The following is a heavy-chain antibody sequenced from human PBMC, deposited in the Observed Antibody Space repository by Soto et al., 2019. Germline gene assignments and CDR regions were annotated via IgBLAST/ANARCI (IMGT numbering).Heavy chain of an antibody. J-gene: IGHJ4*02. D-gene: IGHD3-16*01. Sequence: QVQLVESGGGVVQPGRSLRLSCAASGFTFSSYGMHWVRQAPGKGLEWVAVRSYDGSNKYYVDSVKGRFTISRDNSKNTLYLQMNSLRAEDTAVYYCAKTDSLGLHFDYWGQGTLVTVSS. V-gene: IGHV3-30*18. CDR2: RSYDGSNK. CDR3: AKTDSLGLHFDY. CDR1: GFTFSSYG.